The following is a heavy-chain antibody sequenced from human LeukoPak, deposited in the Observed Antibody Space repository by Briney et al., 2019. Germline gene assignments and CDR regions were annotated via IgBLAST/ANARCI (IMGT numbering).Heavy chain of an antibody. J-gene: IGHJ4*02. V-gene: IGHV3-21*01. CDR2: ISSTSSSYI. CDR1: GFTFLSYS. Sequence: GGSLRLSCAASGFTFLSYSMNWVRQAPGKGLEWVSSISSTSSSYIYYADSVKGRFTISRDNAKNSLYLQMNSLRAEDTAVYYCARLVTAAGTSSDYWGQGTLVTVSS. CDR3: ARLVTAAGTSSDY. D-gene: IGHD6-13*01.